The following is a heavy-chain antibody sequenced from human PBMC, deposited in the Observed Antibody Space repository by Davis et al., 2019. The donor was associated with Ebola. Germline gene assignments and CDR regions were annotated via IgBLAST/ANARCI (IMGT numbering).Heavy chain of an antibody. CDR2: IRSKANSYAT. Sequence: PGGSLRLSCAASGFTFSGSAMHWVRQASGKGLEWVGRIRSKANSYATAYAASVKGRFTISRDDSKNTAYLQMNSLKTEDTAVYYCTSDDYYDSRARDYWGQGTLVTVSS. CDR3: TSDDYYDSRARDY. J-gene: IGHJ4*02. D-gene: IGHD3-22*01. V-gene: IGHV3-73*01. CDR1: GFTFSGSA.